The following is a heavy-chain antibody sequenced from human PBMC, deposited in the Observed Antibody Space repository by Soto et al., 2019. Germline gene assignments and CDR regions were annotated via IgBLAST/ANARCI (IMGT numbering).Heavy chain of an antibody. V-gene: IGHV1-18*01. Sequence: QVQLVQSGAEVKKPGASVKVSCKASGYTFTSYGISWVRQAPGQGLEGMGWISAYNGNTNYAQKLQGRVTMTTDTSTSTAYMELRSVRSDDTAVYYCAIGRVGATLGYYYYGMDVWGQGTTVTVSS. J-gene: IGHJ6*02. CDR2: ISAYNGNT. D-gene: IGHD1-26*01. CDR1: GYTFTSYG. CDR3: AIGRVGATLGYYYYGMDV.